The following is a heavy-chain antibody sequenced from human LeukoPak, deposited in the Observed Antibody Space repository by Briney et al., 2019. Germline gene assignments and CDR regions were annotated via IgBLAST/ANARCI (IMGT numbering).Heavy chain of an antibody. J-gene: IGHJ4*02. CDR2: INPNSGGT. Sequence: ASVKVSCKASGYTFTGYYMHWVRQAPGQGLEWMGWINPNSGGTNYAQKFQGRVTMTRDTSISTAYMELSRLRSDDTAVYYCARDRDSAAGILGGNFDYWGQGTLVTVSS. CDR1: GYTFTGYY. CDR3: ARDRDSAAGILGGNFDY. V-gene: IGHV1-2*02. D-gene: IGHD6-13*01.